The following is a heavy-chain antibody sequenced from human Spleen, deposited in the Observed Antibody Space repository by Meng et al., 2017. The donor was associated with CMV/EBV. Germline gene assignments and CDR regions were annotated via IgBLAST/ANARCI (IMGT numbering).Heavy chain of an antibody. Sequence: GESLKISCVASGFNFKDNYISWVRQAPGKGLEWVSVTYGGGTIHYADAVKGRFTTSRDNYKYPVYLQMSSLRAEDTAVYYCARSPEGSSGWSWGQGTLVTVSS. V-gene: IGHV3-53*01. D-gene: IGHD6-19*01. CDR1: GFNFKDNY. CDR3: ARSPEGSSGWS. J-gene: IGHJ5*02. CDR2: TYGGGTI.